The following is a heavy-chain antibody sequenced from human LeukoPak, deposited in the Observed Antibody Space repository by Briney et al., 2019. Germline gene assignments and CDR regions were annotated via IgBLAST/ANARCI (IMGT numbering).Heavy chain of an antibody. CDR3: ARAKDNYYDSSGYDRGFDY. V-gene: IGHV3-48*03. CDR1: GLIFSNYE. D-gene: IGHD3-22*01. J-gene: IGHJ4*02. CDR2: ISSSGSTI. Sequence: PGGSLRLSCAGSGLIFSNYEMNWVRQAPGKGLEWISYISSSGSTIYYADSVKGRFTISRDNAKNSLYLQMNSLRAEDTAVYYCARAKDNYYDSSGYDRGFDYWGQGTLVTVSS.